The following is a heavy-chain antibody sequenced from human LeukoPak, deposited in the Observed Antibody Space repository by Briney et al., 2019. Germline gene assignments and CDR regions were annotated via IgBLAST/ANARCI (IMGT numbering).Heavy chain of an antibody. V-gene: IGHV3-7*01. D-gene: IGHD2-8*01. J-gene: IGHJ5*02. CDR1: GFTFSSYW. CDR2: IKQDGSEK. CDR3: ARNGGTNP. Sequence: GGSLRLSCGASGFTFSSYWMSWVRQAPGKGLEWVANIKQDGSEKYYVDPVKGRFTISRDNAKNSLYLQMNSLRAEDTAVYYCARNGGTNPWGQGTLVTVSS.